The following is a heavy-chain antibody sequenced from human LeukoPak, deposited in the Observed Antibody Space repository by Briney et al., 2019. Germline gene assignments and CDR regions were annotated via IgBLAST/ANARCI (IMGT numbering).Heavy chain of an antibody. D-gene: IGHD3-10*01. CDR2: IYYSGST. CDR1: GGSISSYY. CDR3: ARTRLLWFGEPLADY. J-gene: IGHJ4*02. Sequence: SETLSLTCTVSGGSISSYYWSWIRQPPGKGLEWIGYIYYSGSTNYNPSLKSRVTISVDTSKNQFSLKLSSVTAADTAVYYCARTRLLWFGEPLADYWGQGTLVTVSS. V-gene: IGHV4-59*01.